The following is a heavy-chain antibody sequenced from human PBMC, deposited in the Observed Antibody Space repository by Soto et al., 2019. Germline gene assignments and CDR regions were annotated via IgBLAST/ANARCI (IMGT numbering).Heavy chain of an antibody. CDR2: IDTAGRT. V-gene: IGHV3-53*01. Sequence: SLRLCCEASVFRVRYNYMTWVRQAPGKGLEWVSVIDTAGRTNYAESVKGRFTISRDNAKNTLHLQMNSLRAEDTAVYYCARGATYYDFWSGYYTSYTYYGMDVWGQGNTVTVSS. CDR3: ARGATYYDFWSGYYTSYTYYGMDV. J-gene: IGHJ6*02. CDR1: VFRVRYNY. D-gene: IGHD3-3*01.